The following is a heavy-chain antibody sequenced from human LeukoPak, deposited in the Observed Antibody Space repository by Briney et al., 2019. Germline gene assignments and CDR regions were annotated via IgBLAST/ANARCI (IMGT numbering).Heavy chain of an antibody. CDR2: ISGSGGST. Sequence: GGSLRLSCAASGFPFSSYAMSWVRQAPGKGLEWVSAISGSGGSTYYADSVKGRFTISRDNSKNTLYLQMNSLRAEDTAVYYCAKDPHAYYYDSSGSTDYWGQGTLVTVSS. CDR1: GFPFSSYA. V-gene: IGHV3-23*01. D-gene: IGHD3-22*01. J-gene: IGHJ4*02. CDR3: AKDPHAYYYDSSGSTDY.